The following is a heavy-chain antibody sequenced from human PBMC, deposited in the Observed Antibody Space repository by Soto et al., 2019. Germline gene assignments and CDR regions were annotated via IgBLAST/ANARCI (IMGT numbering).Heavy chain of an antibody. Sequence: GGSLRLSCSASGFNFNAYAMQWVRQAPGKGLEYICAVRSTGDSTYYADSVKGRFTISRDNSKKTLYLQMSSLRPEDTAVYYCVKATILDPDAPRNFDHWGQGTLVTVSS. D-gene: IGHD3-3*01. CDR3: VKATILDPDAPRNFDH. CDR2: VRSTGDST. CDR1: GFNFNAYA. V-gene: IGHV3-64D*06. J-gene: IGHJ4*02.